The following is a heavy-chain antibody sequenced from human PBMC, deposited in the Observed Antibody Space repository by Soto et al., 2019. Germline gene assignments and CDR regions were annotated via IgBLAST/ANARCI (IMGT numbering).Heavy chain of an antibody. CDR3: ARLEYYGSTSYYEK. CDR2: IYPADSDT. Sequence: RESLKISCKGSGYNFISYWIGWVRQMPGKGLEYMGIIYPADSDTRYSPSFQGQVTISADKSISTAYLQWTSLKASDTAVYYCARLEYYGSTSYYEKWGQGTLVTVSS. CDR1: GYNFISYW. J-gene: IGHJ4*02. D-gene: IGHD3-10*01. V-gene: IGHV5-51*01.